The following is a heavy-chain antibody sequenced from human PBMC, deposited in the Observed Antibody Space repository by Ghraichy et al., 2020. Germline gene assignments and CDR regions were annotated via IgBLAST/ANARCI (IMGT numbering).Heavy chain of an antibody. V-gene: IGHV4-59*01. D-gene: IGHD3-9*01. J-gene: IGHJ4*02. Sequence: SETLSLTCGVSGASISRYYWSWIRQPPGKGLEWIGYIFYTGSTDYNPSLKNRVTMSIDTSQNHFSLKLSSVTAADAAVYYCATYFDRRIDYWGQGALVTVSS. CDR2: IFYTGST. CDR3: ATYFDRRIDY. CDR1: GASISRYY.